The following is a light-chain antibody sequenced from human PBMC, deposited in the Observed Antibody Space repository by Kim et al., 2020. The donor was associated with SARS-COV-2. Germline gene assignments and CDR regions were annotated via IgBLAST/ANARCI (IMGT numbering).Light chain of an antibody. CDR1: SGHSNYA. J-gene: IGLJ2*01. CDR3: HAWGTSIGV. Sequence: QLVLTQSPSASASLGASVKLTCTLSSGHSNYAIAWHQQQPEKGPRFLMKVNTDGSHTKGDGIPDRFSGSSSGAERYLTISSLQSEDETDYYCHAWGTSIGVFGGGTKLTVL. V-gene: IGLV4-69*01. CDR2: VNTDGSH.